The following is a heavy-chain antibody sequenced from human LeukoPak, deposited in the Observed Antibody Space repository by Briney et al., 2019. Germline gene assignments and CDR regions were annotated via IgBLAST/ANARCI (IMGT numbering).Heavy chain of an antibody. D-gene: IGHD1-26*01. CDR1: GFTFSIYW. CDR3: ARNSVGANRPGAFDI. V-gene: IGHV3-7*01. J-gene: IGHJ3*02. CDR2: IKYDGRDK. Sequence: GESLRLSCAAAGFTFSIYWMSWVRQAPGKGLEWVANIKYDGRDKYYVDSVKGRFTISRDNSKNTLYLQMNSLRAEDTAVYYCARNSVGANRPGAFDIWGQGTMVTVSS.